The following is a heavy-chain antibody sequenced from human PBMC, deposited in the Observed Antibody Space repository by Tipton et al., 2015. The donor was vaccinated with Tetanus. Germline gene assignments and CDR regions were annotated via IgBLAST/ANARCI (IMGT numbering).Heavy chain of an antibody. Sequence: QLVQSGPEVKKPGASVKVSCKASGYTFTHYGISWVRRAPGQGLEWVGWISPFTGDTEYAQNLQDRLILTTDTSTATAYVEVRSLTSDDTAVYYCARDRAVPVQAYGTDVWGQGTSVTVSS. CDR1: GYTFTHYG. J-gene: IGHJ6*02. CDR3: ARDRAVPVQAYGTDV. V-gene: IGHV1-18*01. D-gene: IGHD6-19*01. CDR2: ISPFTGDT.